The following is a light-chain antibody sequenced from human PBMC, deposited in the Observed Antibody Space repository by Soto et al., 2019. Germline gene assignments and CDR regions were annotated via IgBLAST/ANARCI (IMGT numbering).Light chain of an antibody. Sequence: QSVLTQPASVSGSPGQSITISCTGTSSDVGSYNLVSWYQQHPGKAPKLMIYEGSKRPSGVSNRFSGSKSGNTAPLTISGLQAEDEADYYCCSYAGSSTLGVFGGGTKLTVL. CDR1: SSDVGSYNL. CDR3: CSYAGSSTLGV. J-gene: IGLJ2*01. CDR2: EGS. V-gene: IGLV2-23*01.